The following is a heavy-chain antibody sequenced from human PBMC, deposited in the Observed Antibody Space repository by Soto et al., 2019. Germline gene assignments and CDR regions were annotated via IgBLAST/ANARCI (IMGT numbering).Heavy chain of an antibody. CDR3: ARGGRVLEVWQLLQASPYYYGMDV. Sequence: GASVKVSCKASGYTFTGYYMHWVRQAPGQGLEWMGWINPNSGGTNYAQKFQGRVTMTRDTSINTAYMELSRLRSDDTAVYYCARGGRVLEVWQLLQASPYYYGMDVWGQGTTLTVSS. V-gene: IGHV1-2*02. CDR2: INPNSGGT. J-gene: IGHJ6*02. CDR1: GYTFTGYY. D-gene: IGHD2-15*01.